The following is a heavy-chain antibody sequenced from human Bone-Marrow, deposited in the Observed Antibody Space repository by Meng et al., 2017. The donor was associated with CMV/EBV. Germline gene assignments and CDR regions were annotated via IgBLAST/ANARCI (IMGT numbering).Heavy chain of an antibody. CDR2: IYYSGST. CDR3: ARHAYSTSSPYYYYGLDV. D-gene: IGHD6-6*01. CDR1: GGSISSSSYY. Sequence: SETLSLTCTVSGGSISSSSYYWGWIRQPPGKGLEWIGSIYYSGSTYYNPSLKSQVTISVDTSKNHFSLKLSSVTAADTAIYYCARHAYSTSSPYYYYGLDVWGQGTTVTVSS. J-gene: IGHJ6*02. V-gene: IGHV4-39*01.